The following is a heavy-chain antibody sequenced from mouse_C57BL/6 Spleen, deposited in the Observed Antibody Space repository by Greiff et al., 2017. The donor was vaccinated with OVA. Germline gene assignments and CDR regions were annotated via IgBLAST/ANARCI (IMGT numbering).Heavy chain of an antibody. CDR2: IDPETGGT. CDR3: TRSYSYYVYFDY. J-gene: IGHJ2*01. D-gene: IGHD2-12*01. Sequence: QVQLQQSGAELVRPGASVTLSCKASGYTFTDYEMHWVKQTPVHGLEWIGAIDPETGGTAYNQKFKGKAILTADKSSSTAYMELRSLTSEDSAVYYCTRSYSYYVYFDYWGQGTTLTVSS. V-gene: IGHV1-15*01. CDR1: GYTFTDYE.